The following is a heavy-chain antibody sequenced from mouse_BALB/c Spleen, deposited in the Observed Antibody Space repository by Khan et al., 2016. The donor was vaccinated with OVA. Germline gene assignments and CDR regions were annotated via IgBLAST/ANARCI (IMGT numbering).Heavy chain of an antibody. CDR2: IWAGGST. CDR1: GFSLTSYG. CDR3: ARLEDI. D-gene: IGHD1-3*01. Sequence: QVQLKESGPGLVAPSQSLSLTCTVSGFSLTSYGVHWVRQPPGKGLEWLGVIWAGGSTNYNSALMSRLSISKDNSKRQIFLKMNSQQTDDTDMYYCARLEDIWGQGTTLTVSS. J-gene: IGHJ2*01. V-gene: IGHV2-9*02.